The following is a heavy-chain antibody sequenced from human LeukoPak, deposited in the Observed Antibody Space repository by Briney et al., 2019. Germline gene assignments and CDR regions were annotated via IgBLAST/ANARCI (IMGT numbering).Heavy chain of an antibody. D-gene: IGHD6-13*01. CDR3: AKDAKAYSSSWLQEGYNWFDP. Sequence: GGSLRLSCAASGFTFSSYAMSWVRQAPGKGLEWVSAISGSGGSTYYADSVKGRFTISRDNSKNTLYLQMNSLRAEDTAVYYCAKDAKAYSSSWLQEGYNWFDPWGQGTLVTVSS. V-gene: IGHV3-23*01. CDR2: ISGSGGST. CDR1: GFTFSSYA. J-gene: IGHJ5*02.